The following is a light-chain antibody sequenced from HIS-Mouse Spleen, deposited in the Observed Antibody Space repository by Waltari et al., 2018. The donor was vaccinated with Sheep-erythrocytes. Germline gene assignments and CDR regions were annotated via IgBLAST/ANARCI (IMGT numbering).Light chain of an antibody. CDR2: EGS. J-gene: IGLJ3*02. CDR1: SSDVGSYNL. Sequence: QSALTQPASVSGSPGQSITISCTGTSSDVGSYNLVSWYQQHPGKAPKLMIYEGSKRRSGVSNGFSGAKSGNTASLTSSGLQAEDEADYYCCSYAGSSTPWVFGGGTKLTVL. V-gene: IGLV2-23*01. CDR3: CSYAGSSTPWV.